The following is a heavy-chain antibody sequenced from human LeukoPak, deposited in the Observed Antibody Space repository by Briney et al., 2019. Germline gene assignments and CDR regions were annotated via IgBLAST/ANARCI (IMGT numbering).Heavy chain of an antibody. CDR1: GFTFSSYW. J-gene: IGHJ4*02. V-gene: IGHV3-23*01. D-gene: IGHD3-9*01. CDR2: ISGSGDST. CDR3: AAVLTGYYSPLDY. Sequence: GGSLRLSCAASGFTFSSYWMSWVRRAPGKGLEWVSSISGSGDSTYYADSVKGRFTISRDNSKNTLYLQMNSLRAEDTAVYYCAAVLTGYYSPLDYWGQGTLVTVSS.